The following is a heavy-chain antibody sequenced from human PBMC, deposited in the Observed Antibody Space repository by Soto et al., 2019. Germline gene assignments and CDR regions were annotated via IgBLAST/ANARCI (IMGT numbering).Heavy chain of an antibody. V-gene: IGHV4-30-4*01. CDR2: IYYSGNT. D-gene: IGHD3-9*01. Sequence: QVQLQESGPGLVKPSQTLSLTCTVSRGSISSGDYYWSWIRQPPGKGLEWIGYIYYSGNTYYNPSLKSRVTISVDTSTNQFSLKLTSVTAADTAVYYCARTHSLRYFDGMDVWGQGTTVTVSS. CDR3: ARTHSLRYFDGMDV. CDR1: RGSISSGDYY. J-gene: IGHJ6*02.